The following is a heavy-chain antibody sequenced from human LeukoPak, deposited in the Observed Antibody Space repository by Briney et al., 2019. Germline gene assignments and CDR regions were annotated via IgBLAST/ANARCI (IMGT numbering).Heavy chain of an antibody. J-gene: IGHJ4*02. D-gene: IGHD3-10*01. Sequence: GGSLRLSCAVSGFTFSTYWMSWVRQAPGKGLEWVANIKQDGSEKYYVDSVKGRFTISRDNAKNSLYLQMNSLRAEDTAVYYCARESWYYGSGRYLFDYWGQGTLVTVSS. CDR1: GFTFSTYW. V-gene: IGHV3-7*03. CDR3: ARESWYYGSGRYLFDY. CDR2: IKQDGSEK.